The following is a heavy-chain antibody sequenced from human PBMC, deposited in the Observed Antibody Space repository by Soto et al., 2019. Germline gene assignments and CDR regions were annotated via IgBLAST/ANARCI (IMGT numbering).Heavy chain of an antibody. CDR3: ARPPTTADDAFDI. CDR2: IYPDDSDT. D-gene: IGHD4-17*01. Sequence: GGSLKISCKGSRNNFNTYWIGWLRLMPGKGLEWMGVIYPDDSDTKYNPSFQAQVTISADKSISTAYLEWTSLEASDTAMYYCARPPTTADDAFDIWGQGTMVTVSS. V-gene: IGHV5-51*01. CDR1: RNNFNTYW. J-gene: IGHJ3*02.